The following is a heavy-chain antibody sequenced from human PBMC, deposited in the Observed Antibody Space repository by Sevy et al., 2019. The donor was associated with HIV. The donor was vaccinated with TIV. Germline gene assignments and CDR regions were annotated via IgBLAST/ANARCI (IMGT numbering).Heavy chain of an antibody. CDR2: IYIDGRT. CDR3: ACSGPAGHD. D-gene: IGHD2-2*01. J-gene: IGHJ4*02. CDR1: GFTVSNNF. V-gene: IGHV3-53*01. Sequence: GGYLRLSCAASGFTVSNNFVTCVRQAPGKGLEWVSFIYIDGRTYYADSVKGRFTISRDNSKNMVYLQLNSLSDEDTAVYYCACSGPAGHDWGQGTKVTVSS.